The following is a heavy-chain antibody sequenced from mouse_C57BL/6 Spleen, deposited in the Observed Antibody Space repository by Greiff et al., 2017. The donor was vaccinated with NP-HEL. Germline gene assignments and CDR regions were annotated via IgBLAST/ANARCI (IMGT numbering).Heavy chain of an antibody. CDR3: ARDSTYSKKGYAMDY. Sequence: EVKLMESGPGLVKPSQSLSLTCSVTGYSITSGYYWNWIRQFPGNKLEWMGYISYDGSNNYNPSLKNRISITRDTSKNQFFLKLNSVTTEDTATYYCARDSTYSKKGYAMDYWGQGTSVTVSS. V-gene: IGHV3-6*01. J-gene: IGHJ4*01. CDR2: ISYDGSN. CDR1: GYSITSGYY. D-gene: IGHD2-5*01.